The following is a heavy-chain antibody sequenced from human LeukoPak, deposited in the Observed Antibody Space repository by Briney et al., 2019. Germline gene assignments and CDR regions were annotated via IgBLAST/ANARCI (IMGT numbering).Heavy chain of an antibody. V-gene: IGHV3-48*03. Sequence: PGGSLRLSCAASGFTFSSFEMNWVRQAPGKGLEWVSYISISGSTIYYADSVKGRFTISRDNAKNSLYLQMNSLRAEDTAVYYCARDLLGWELHYFDYWGQGTLVTVSS. J-gene: IGHJ4*02. CDR3: ARDLLGWELHYFDY. CDR1: GFTFSSFE. CDR2: ISISGSTI. D-gene: IGHD1-26*01.